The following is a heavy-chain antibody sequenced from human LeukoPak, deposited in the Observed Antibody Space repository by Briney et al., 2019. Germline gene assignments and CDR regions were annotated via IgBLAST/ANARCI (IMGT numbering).Heavy chain of an antibody. J-gene: IGHJ6*03. CDR2: IIPIFGTA. Sequence: GSSAKVSCKASGGTFSSYAISWVRQAPGQGLEWMGRIIPIFGTANYAQKFQGRVTITADKSTSTAYMELSSLRSEDTAVYYCARGGGAQYYYYMDVWGKGTAVTVSS. V-gene: IGHV1-69*06. D-gene: IGHD3-16*01. CDR1: GGTFSSYA. CDR3: ARGGGAQYYYYMDV.